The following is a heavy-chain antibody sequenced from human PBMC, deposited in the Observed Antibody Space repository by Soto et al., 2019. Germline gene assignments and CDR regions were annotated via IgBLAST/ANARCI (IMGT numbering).Heavy chain of an antibody. V-gene: IGHV3-30-3*01. CDR2: ISYDGSNK. CDR1: GFTFSSYA. J-gene: IGHJ3*02. D-gene: IGHD3-22*01. Sequence: PGGSLRLSCAASGFTFSSYAMHWVRQAPGKGLEWVAVISYDGSNKYYADSVKGRFTISRDNSKNTLYLQMNRLRAEDTAVYYCARGLGTMIVPGAFDIWGQGTMVTVSS. CDR3: ARGLGTMIVPGAFDI.